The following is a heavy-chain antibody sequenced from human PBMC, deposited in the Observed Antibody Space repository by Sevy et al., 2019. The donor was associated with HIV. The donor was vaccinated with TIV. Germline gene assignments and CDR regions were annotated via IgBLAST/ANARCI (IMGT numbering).Heavy chain of an antibody. J-gene: IGHJ6*02. V-gene: IGHV1-69*13. CDR2: IIPIFGTA. Sequence: ASVKVSCKASGGTFSSYAISWVRQAPGQGLEWMGGIIPIFGTANYAQKFQGRVTITADESTSTAYMELSSLRSEDTAVYYCARGLGGESRKSSNAKYYYYYGMDVWGQGTTVTVSS. D-gene: IGHD2-21*01. CDR1: GGTFSSYA. CDR3: ARGLGGESRKSSNAKYYYYYGMDV.